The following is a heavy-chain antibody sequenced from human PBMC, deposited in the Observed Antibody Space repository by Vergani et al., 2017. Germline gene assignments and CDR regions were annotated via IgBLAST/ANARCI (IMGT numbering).Heavy chain of an antibody. J-gene: IGHJ3*02. D-gene: IGHD3-10*01. CDR1: GGTFSSYA. V-gene: IGHV1-3*04. Sequence: QVQLVQSGAEVKKPGSSVKVSCKASGGTFSSYAISWVRQAPGQGLEWMGRIITGNGNTKYSQKFQGRVTITRDTSASTAYMELSSLRSEDTAVYYCARVAPVRSGAFDIWGQGTMVTVSS. CDR3: ARVAPVRSGAFDI. CDR2: IITGNGNT.